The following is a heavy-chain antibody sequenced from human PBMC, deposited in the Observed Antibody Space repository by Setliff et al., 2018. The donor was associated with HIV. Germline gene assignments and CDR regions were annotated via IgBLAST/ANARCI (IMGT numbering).Heavy chain of an antibody. D-gene: IGHD4-17*01. CDR1: GYSSDEKFA. CDR2: IWPSGGT. Sequence: ETLSLTCVVSGYSSDEKFAWGWIRQPPGKGLEWIGYIWPSGGTLYNPSLKSRVTISRDTSTNQFSLKVSSVTAADTAIYYCAAFFVTPLTTQDFWGQGTLVTVSS. J-gene: IGHJ4*02. V-gene: IGHV4-38-2*01. CDR3: AAFFVTPLTTQDF.